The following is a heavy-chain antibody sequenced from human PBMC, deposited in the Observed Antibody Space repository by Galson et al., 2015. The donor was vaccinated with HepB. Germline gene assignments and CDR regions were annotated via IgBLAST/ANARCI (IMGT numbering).Heavy chain of an antibody. CDR3: ARYEVGANDFDY. Sequence: SVKVSCKASGGTFSSYTISWVRQAPGQGLEWMGRIIPILGIANYAQKFQGRVTITADKSTSTAYMELSSLRSEDTAVYYCARYEVGANDFDYWGQGTLVTVSS. D-gene: IGHD1-26*01. J-gene: IGHJ4*02. V-gene: IGHV1-69*02. CDR2: IIPILGIA. CDR1: GGTFSSYT.